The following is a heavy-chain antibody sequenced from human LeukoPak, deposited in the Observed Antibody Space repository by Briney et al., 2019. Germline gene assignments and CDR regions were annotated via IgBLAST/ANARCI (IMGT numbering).Heavy chain of an antibody. D-gene: IGHD2-15*01. J-gene: IGHJ4*02. Sequence: IPSETLSLTCAVYGGSFSGYYWSWIRQPPGKGLEWIGEINHSGSTNYNPSLKSRVTISVDTSKNQFSLKLSSVTAADTAVYYCARGVVAPPDLWGQGTLVTVSS. CDR2: INHSGST. V-gene: IGHV4-34*01. CDR1: GGSFSGYY. CDR3: ARGVVAPPDL.